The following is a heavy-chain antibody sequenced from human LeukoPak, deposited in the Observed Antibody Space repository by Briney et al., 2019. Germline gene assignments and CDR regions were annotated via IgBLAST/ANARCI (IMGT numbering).Heavy chain of an antibody. CDR1: GGTFSSYA. J-gene: IGHJ4*02. V-gene: IGHV1-69*13. Sequence: SVKVSCKASGGTFSSYATSWVRQAPGQGLEWMGGIIPIFGTANYAQKFQGRVTITADESTSTAYMELSSLRSEDTAVYYCARDQKVRGVLDYWGQGTLVTVSS. CDR2: IIPIFGTA. CDR3: ARDQKVRGVLDY. D-gene: IGHD3-10*01.